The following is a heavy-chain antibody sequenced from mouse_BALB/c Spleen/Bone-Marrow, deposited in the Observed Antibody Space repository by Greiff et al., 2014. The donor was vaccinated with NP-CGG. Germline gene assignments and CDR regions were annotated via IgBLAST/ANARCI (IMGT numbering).Heavy chain of an antibody. J-gene: IGHJ3*01. V-gene: IGHV3-1*02. CDR1: GYSITSGYS. CDR3: ARGYYGYDGAWFTY. Sequence: VQLKQSGPDLVKPSQSLSLTCTVTGYSITSGYSCYWIRQFPGNKLEWMGYIHYSGTTNYNPSLKSQFSITRDTSKNQFFLQLNSVTTEDTATYYLARGYYGYDGAWFTYWGQGTLVTVSA. CDR2: IHYSGTT. D-gene: IGHD2-2*01.